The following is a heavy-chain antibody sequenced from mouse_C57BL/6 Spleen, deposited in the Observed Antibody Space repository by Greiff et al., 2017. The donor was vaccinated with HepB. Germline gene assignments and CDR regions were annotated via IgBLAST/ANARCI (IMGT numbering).Heavy chain of an antibody. CDR3: ARHGSGAYAMDY. CDR1: GFTFSSYT. CDR2: ISGGGGNT. V-gene: IGHV5-9*01. D-gene: IGHD3-2*02. Sequence: EVQGVESGGGLVKPGGSLKLSCAASGFTFSSYTMSWVRQTPEKRLEWVATISGGGGNTYYPDSVKGRFTISRDNAKNTLYLQMSSLRSEDTALYYCARHGSGAYAMDYWGQGTSVTVSS. J-gene: IGHJ4*01.